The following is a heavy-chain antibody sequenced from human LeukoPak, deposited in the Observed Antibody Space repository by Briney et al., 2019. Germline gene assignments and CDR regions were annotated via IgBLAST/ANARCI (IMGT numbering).Heavy chain of an antibody. Sequence: SETLSLTCTVSVGSISSYYWSWIRQPPGKGLEWIGHIYSSGTTNYNPSLKSRVTISLDTSKNQFSLKLSSVTAADTAVYYCARSNMYSSSWYDYFDYWGQGTLVTVSS. V-gene: IGHV4-59*01. CDR2: IYSSGTT. D-gene: IGHD6-13*01. J-gene: IGHJ4*02. CDR3: ARSNMYSSSWYDYFDY. CDR1: VGSISSYY.